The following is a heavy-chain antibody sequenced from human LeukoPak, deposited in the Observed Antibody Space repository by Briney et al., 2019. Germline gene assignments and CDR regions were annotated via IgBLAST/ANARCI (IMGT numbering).Heavy chain of an antibody. Sequence: SETLSLTCTVSGGSITSGDYYWSWIRQPPGKGLEWIGYIYYSGSTYYNPSLKSRLTISVDTSKNQFSLKLSSVTAADTAVYYCARGKYGSGSYYECWFDPWGQRTLVTVSS. D-gene: IGHD3-10*01. CDR3: ARGKYGSGSYYECWFDP. V-gene: IGHV4-30-4*01. CDR2: IYYSGST. J-gene: IGHJ5*02. CDR1: GGSITSGDYY.